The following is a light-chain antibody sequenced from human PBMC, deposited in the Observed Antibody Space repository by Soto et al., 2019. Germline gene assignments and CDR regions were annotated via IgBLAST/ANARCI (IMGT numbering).Light chain of an antibody. CDR3: QKYNSAPLT. Sequence: DIQMTQSPSSLSASVGDRVTITCRASQGISNHLAWYQQKPGKVPKVLMYAASTLQSGVPSRFSGSGSGTDFTLTISSLQPEDVATYYCQKYNSAPLTFGPGTKVDIK. CDR1: QGISNH. CDR2: AAS. J-gene: IGKJ3*01. V-gene: IGKV1-27*01.